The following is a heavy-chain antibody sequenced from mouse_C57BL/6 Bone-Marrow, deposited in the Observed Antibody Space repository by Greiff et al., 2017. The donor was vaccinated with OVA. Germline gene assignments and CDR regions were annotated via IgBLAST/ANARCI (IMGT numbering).Heavy chain of an antibody. CDR2: ISNGGGST. J-gene: IGHJ2*01. CDR3: ARLDYYGSSWDY. V-gene: IGHV5-12*01. CDR1: GFTFSDYY. D-gene: IGHD1-1*01. Sequence: EVMLVESGGGLVQPGGSLKLSCAASGFTFSDYYMYWVRQTPEKRLEWVAYISNGGGSTYYPDTVKGRFTISRDNAKNTLYLQMSRLKSEDTAMYYCARLDYYGSSWDYWGQGTTLTVSS.